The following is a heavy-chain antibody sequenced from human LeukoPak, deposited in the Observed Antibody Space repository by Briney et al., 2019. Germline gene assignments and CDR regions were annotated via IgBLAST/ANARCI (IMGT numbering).Heavy chain of an antibody. J-gene: IGHJ5*02. D-gene: IGHD4-11*01. CDR2: ISPYNGHT. Sequence: EASVKVSCTTSGYTFTNYGVNWVRQAPGQGLEWMGWISPYNGHTNYAQKLQGRVTMTTDTLTSTAYMELRSLRSDDTAVYYCARDPRMTTVNWFDPWGQGTLVTVSS. CDR3: ARDPRMTTVNWFDP. V-gene: IGHV1-18*01. CDR1: GYTFTNYG.